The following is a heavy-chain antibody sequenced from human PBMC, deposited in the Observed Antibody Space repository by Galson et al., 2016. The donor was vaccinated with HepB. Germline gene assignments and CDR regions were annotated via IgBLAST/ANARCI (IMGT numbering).Heavy chain of an antibody. CDR2: ISSNGGST. V-gene: IGHV3-64*04. CDR1: GFTFSSYA. CDR3: AKGGRDTSGYEN. D-gene: IGHD3-22*01. Sequence: SLRLSCAASGFTFSSYAMHWARQAPGKGLEYVSAISSNGGSTYYADSVKGRFTISRDNSKNTLHLQMNSLRVEDTAVYYCAKGGRDTSGYENWGQGTVVTLSS. J-gene: IGHJ3*01.